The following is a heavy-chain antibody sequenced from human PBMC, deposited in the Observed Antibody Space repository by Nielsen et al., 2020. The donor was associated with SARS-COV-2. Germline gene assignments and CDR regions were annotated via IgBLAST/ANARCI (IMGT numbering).Heavy chain of an antibody. Sequence: ASVKVSCKASGYTFTGYYMHWVRQAPGKGLEWMGGFDPEDGETIYAQKLQGRVTMTTDTSTSTAYMELRSLRSDDTAAYYCARVGTIWQWLVRTYYFDYWGQGTLVTVSS. CDR2: FDPEDGET. CDR1: GYTFTGYY. J-gene: IGHJ4*02. CDR3: ARVGTIWQWLVRTYYFDY. V-gene: IGHV1-24*01. D-gene: IGHD6-19*01.